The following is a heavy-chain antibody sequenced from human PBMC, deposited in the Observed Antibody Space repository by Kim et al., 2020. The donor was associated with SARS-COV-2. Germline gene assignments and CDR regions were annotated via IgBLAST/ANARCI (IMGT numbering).Heavy chain of an antibody. D-gene: IGHD3-10*01. CDR2: INHSGST. CDR1: GGSFSGYY. Sequence: SETLSLTCAVYGGSFSGYYWSWIRQPPGKGLEWIGEINHSGSTNYNPSLKSRVTISVDTSKNQFSLKLSSVTAADTAVYYCARGSRYGSGRYYKTHFDYWGQGTLVTVSS. V-gene: IGHV4-34*01. CDR3: ARGSRYGSGRYYKTHFDY. J-gene: IGHJ4*02.